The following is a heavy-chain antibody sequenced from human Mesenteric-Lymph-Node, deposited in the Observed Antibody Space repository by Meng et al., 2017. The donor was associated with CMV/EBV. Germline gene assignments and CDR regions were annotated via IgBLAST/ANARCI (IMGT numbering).Heavy chain of an antibody. V-gene: IGHV3-74*01. CDR1: GFTFTNYW. J-gene: IGHJ4*02. D-gene: IGHD3-3*01. Sequence: GESLKISCEASGFTFTNYWILWVRQAPGKGLFWVSRINVDGSDTDYADSVKGRFTVSRDNAKNSLFLQMNSLRAEDTAVYYCARAPDFSSAYYDWGQGALVTVSS. CDR2: INVDGSDT. CDR3: ARAPDFSSAYYD.